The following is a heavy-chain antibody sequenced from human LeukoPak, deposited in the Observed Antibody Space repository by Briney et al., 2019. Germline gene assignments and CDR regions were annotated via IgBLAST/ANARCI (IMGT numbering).Heavy chain of an antibody. CDR3: AAGKEILTGYYIPNDY. V-gene: IGHV4-39*01. Sequence: SQTLSLTCTVTGGSINSSRYYWCWIRQPPGNGLEWIGSIYYSGSTYYNPSLKSRVTISVDTSKNQFSLKLSSVTAADTAVYYCAAGKEILTGYYIPNDYWGQGTLVTVSS. J-gene: IGHJ4*02. D-gene: IGHD3-9*01. CDR2: IYYSGST. CDR1: GGSINSSRYY.